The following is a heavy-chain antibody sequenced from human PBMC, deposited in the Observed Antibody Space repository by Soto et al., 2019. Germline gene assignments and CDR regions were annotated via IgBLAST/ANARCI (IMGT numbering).Heavy chain of an antibody. CDR1: GGSISSYY. Sequence: KTSETLSLTCTVSGGSISSYYWSWIRQPPGKGLEWIGYIYYSGSTNYNPSLKSRVTISVDTSKNQFSLKLSSVTAADTAVYYCARHSGYSGYDYYYYYYGMDVWGQGTTVTVSS. CDR2: IYYSGST. J-gene: IGHJ6*02. CDR3: ARHSGYSGYDYYYYYYGMDV. V-gene: IGHV4-59*08. D-gene: IGHD5-12*01.